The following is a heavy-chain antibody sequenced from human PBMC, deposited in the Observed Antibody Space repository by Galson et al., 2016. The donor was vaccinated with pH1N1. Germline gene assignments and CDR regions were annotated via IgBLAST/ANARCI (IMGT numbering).Heavy chain of an antibody. J-gene: IGHJ4*02. Sequence: SLRLSCAASGFTFTSYDMHWVRQAPGKGLEWVAVILYDGTNEYYADSVKGRFTISRDKTQSTVYLQMNSLRTEDTAVYYSARDSEYSGHEGFHWAQGTLVIVSS. D-gene: IGHD5-12*01. CDR2: ILYDGTNE. V-gene: IGHV3-30*04. CDR3: ARDSEYSGHEGFH. CDR1: GFTFTSYD.